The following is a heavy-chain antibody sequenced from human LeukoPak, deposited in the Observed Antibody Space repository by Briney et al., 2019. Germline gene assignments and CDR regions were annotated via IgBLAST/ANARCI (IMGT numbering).Heavy chain of an antibody. J-gene: IGHJ4*02. D-gene: IGHD3-10*01. CDR1: GFTFSSYS. CDR2: ISSSSSYI. Sequence: GGSLRLSCAASGFTFSSYSMNWVRQAPGKGLEWVPSISSSSSYIYYADSVKGRFTISRDNAKNSLYLQMNSLRAEDTAVYYCARDKSPRAYYGSGNGDYWGQGTLVTVSS. V-gene: IGHV3-21*01. CDR3: ARDKSPRAYYGSGNGDY.